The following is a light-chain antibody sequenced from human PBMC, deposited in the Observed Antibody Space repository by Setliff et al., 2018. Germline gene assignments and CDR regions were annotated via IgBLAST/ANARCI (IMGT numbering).Light chain of an antibody. J-gene: IGLJ1*01. CDR2: EVS. CDR3: SSYAGNYIDA. Sequence: QSVLTQPPSASGSPGQSVTISCTRTSSDVGGINHVSWYQQHPGKAPRLMIFEVSKRPSGVPDRFSGSKSGNTASLTVSGLQAEDEADYYCSSYAGNYIDAFGTGTKVTVL. CDR1: SSDVGGINH. V-gene: IGLV2-8*01.